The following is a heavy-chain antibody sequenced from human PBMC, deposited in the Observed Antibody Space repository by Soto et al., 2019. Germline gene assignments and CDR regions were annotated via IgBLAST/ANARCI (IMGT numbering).Heavy chain of an antibody. D-gene: IGHD2-15*01. Sequence: SETLSLTCAVYGGSFSGYYWSWIRQPPGKGLEWIGEINHSGSTNYNPSLKSRVTISVDTSKNQFSLKLSSVTAADTAVYYCAKTGYCSGGSCSNSRFDPWGQGTLVTVSS. J-gene: IGHJ5*02. V-gene: IGHV4-34*01. CDR1: GGSFSGYY. CDR2: INHSGST. CDR3: AKTGYCSGGSCSNSRFDP.